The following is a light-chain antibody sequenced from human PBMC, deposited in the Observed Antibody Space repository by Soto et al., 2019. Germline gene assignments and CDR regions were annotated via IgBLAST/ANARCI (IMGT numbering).Light chain of an antibody. CDR2: AAS. CDR3: QQYYSYPLT. CDR1: QDISDY. V-gene: IGKV1-16*01. Sequence: DIQMTQSPSSLSASVGDRVTITCRASQDISDYLAWYQQKPGQVPNLLIYAASTLQSGVPSRFSGSGSGTDFNLTISCLQSEDFATYYCQQYYSYPLTFGGGTKVDIK. J-gene: IGKJ4*01.